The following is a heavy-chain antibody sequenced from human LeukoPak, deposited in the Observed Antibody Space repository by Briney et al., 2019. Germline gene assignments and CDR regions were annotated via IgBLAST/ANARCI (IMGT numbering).Heavy chain of an antibody. CDR3: AKLSYIAAAAPHFDY. CDR2: ISGSGGST. Sequence: GGSLRLSCAASGFTFSSYAMSWVRQAPGKGLEWVSAISGSGGSTYHADSVKGRFTISRDNSKNTLYLQMNSLRAEDTAVYYCAKLSYIAAAAPHFDYWGQGTLVTVSS. J-gene: IGHJ4*02. D-gene: IGHD6-13*01. V-gene: IGHV3-23*01. CDR1: GFTFSSYA.